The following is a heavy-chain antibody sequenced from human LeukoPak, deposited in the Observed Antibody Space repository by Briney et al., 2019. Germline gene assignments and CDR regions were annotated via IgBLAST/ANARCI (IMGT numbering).Heavy chain of an antibody. D-gene: IGHD3-10*01. CDR1: GGSISSSSYY. CDR2: IYYSGST. Sequence: SETLSLTCTVSGGSISSSSYYWGWIRQPPGKGLEWIGSIYYSGSTYYNPSLKSRVTISVDTSKNQFSLKLSSVTAADTAVYYCARRLGSGSYYSYYYYYYYMDVWGKGTTVTISS. J-gene: IGHJ6*03. V-gene: IGHV4-39*07. CDR3: ARRLGSGSYYSYYYYYYYMDV.